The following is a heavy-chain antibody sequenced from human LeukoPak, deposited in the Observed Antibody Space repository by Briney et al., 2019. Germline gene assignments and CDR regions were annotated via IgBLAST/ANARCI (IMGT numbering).Heavy chain of an antibody. Sequence: GGSLRLSCAASGFTFSDYYVSWIRQPPGKGLEWVSYISSSGTTIYYADSVRGRFTVPRDNAKNSLYLQMDSLSAENTAVYYCASLRGVNRWGQGTLVTVSS. V-gene: IGHV3-11*01. J-gene: IGHJ4*02. CDR3: ASLRGVNR. CDR1: GFTFSDYY. D-gene: IGHD3-10*01. CDR2: ISSSGTTI.